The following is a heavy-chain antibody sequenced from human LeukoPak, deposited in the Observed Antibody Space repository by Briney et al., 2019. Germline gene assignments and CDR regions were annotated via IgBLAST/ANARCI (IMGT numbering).Heavy chain of an antibody. D-gene: IGHD3-22*01. Sequence: GGSLRLSCAASGFTFTSYVMSWVRQAPGKGLEWVSVISGSGDSTYYADSVKGRFTISRDNSKNTLYLQMNSLRVEDTAVYYCAKRATYYYDSSGYYFFDYWGQGTLVTVSS. CDR1: GFTFTSYV. CDR2: ISGSGDST. CDR3: AKRATYYYDSSGYYFFDY. J-gene: IGHJ4*02. V-gene: IGHV3-23*01.